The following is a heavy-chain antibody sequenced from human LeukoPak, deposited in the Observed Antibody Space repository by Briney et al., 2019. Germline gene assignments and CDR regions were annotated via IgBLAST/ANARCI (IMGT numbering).Heavy chain of an antibody. Sequence: SETLSLTCTVSGGSISSYYWSWIRQPPGKGLEWIGYIYYSGSTYYNPSLKSRVTISVDTSKNQFSLKLSSVTAADTAVYYCATTPYYYDSSGYFSKGFDYWGQGTLVTVSS. CDR2: IYYSGST. V-gene: IGHV4-59*04. J-gene: IGHJ4*02. CDR1: GGSISSYY. D-gene: IGHD3-22*01. CDR3: ATTPYYYDSSGYFSKGFDY.